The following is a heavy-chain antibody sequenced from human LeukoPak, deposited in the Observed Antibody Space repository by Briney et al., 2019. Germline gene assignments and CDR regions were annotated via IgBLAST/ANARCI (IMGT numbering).Heavy chain of an antibody. D-gene: IGHD4-17*01. Sequence: GGSLRLSCAASGFTFSSYWMSWVRQAPGKGLEWVANIKQDGSEKYYVDSVKGRFTISRDNAKNSLYLQMNSLRAEDTAVYYCAKDRGLRSQRSFDIWGQGTMVTVSS. CDR3: AKDRGLRSQRSFDI. CDR1: GFTFSSYW. V-gene: IGHV3-7*05. J-gene: IGHJ3*02. CDR2: IKQDGSEK.